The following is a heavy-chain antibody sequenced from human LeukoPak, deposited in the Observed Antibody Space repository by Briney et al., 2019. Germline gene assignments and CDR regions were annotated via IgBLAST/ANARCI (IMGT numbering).Heavy chain of an antibody. CDR1: GFTFSSSG. J-gene: IGHJ4*02. CDR2: IHASGGRA. CDR3: AKDLRNGDNYGFLDY. Sequence: GGSLRLSCAASGFTFSSSGMSWVRQTADKGLEWVSSIHASGGRAYYADSVKGRFTVSRDNSKNTLYLQMNSLRVEDTAICYCAKDLRNGDNYGFLDYWGQGTLVTVSP. D-gene: IGHD4/OR15-4a*01. V-gene: IGHV3-23*01.